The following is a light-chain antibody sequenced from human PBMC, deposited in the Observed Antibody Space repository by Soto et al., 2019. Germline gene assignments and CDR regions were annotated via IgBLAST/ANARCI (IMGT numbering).Light chain of an antibody. CDR1: SSGLGTYNL. CDR3: CSYAGGSTLV. J-gene: IGLJ3*02. CDR2: EAT. V-gene: IGLV2-23*01. Sequence: QSALTQPASVSGSPGQSITISCTGTSSGLGTYNLVSWYQQHPGKAPKLTIYEATERPSGVSNRFSGSKSGNTASLTISGLQAEDEADYYCCSYAGGSTLVFGGGTKVTVL.